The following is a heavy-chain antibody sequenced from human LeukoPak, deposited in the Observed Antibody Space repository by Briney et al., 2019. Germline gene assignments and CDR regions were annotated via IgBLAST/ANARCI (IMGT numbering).Heavy chain of an antibody. J-gene: IGHJ4*02. D-gene: IGHD3-10*01. CDR1: GFTFSSYA. Sequence: GGSLRLSCAASGFTFSSYAMSWVRQAPGKGLEWVSTISGNGGRTYYADSVRGRFTISRDNSKNTLYLQMNSLRAEDTAVYYCAKWLGGWFLSSMYYFDYWGQGTLVTVSS. CDR2: ISGNGGRT. CDR3: AKWLGGWFLSSMYYFDY. V-gene: IGHV3-23*01.